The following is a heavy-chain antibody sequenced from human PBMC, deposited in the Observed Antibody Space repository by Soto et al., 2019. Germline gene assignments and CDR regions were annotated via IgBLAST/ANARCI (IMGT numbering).Heavy chain of an antibody. D-gene: IGHD3-22*01. Sequence: EQLAESGGGVVQPGNSLRLSCAASGFSFSSYAMSWVRQAPSQGLEWVSSITTRGGRTYYADSVRGRFTISRDNFANALYLEMNSLRAEDTAIYYCAKEYYYDPSGPYSDLYFDSWGQGTLVTVSS. CDR3: AKEYYYDPSGPYSDLYFDS. V-gene: IGHV3-23*04. CDR1: GFSFSSYA. J-gene: IGHJ4*02. CDR2: ITTRGGRT.